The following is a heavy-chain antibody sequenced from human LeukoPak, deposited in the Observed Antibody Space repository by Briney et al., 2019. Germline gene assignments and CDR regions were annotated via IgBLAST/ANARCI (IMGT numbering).Heavy chain of an antibody. Sequence: GASVRVSCKASGGTFSSYAISWVRQAPGQGLEWMGWINLNSGVTNYAQKFQGRVTMTRDTSISTAYMELSRLRSDDTAVYYCARGGDYDILTGYLSSDYFDYWGQGTLVTVSS. CDR3: ARGGDYDILTGYLSSDYFDY. V-gene: IGHV1-2*02. D-gene: IGHD3-9*01. CDR2: INLNSGVT. CDR1: GGTFSSYA. J-gene: IGHJ4*02.